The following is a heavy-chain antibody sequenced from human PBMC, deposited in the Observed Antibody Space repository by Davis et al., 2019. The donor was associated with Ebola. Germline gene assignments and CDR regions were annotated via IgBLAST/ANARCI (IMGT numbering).Heavy chain of an antibody. V-gene: IGHV1-18*04. Sequence: AASVKVSCKASGYTFTSYGISWVRQAPGQGLEWMGWIRAYNGNTNYAQKLQGRVTMTTDTSTSTAYMELRSLRSDDTAVYFCARTSIVGTTTTASDIWGQGTLVTVSS. CDR1: GYTFTSYG. CDR2: IRAYNGNT. D-gene: IGHD1-26*01. J-gene: IGHJ3*02. CDR3: ARTSIVGTTTTASDI.